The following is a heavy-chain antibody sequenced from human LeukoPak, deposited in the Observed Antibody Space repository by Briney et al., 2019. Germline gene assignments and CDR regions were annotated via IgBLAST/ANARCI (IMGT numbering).Heavy chain of an antibody. D-gene: IGHD1-1*01. V-gene: IGHV3-53*01. J-gene: IGHJ3*02. Sequence: AGGSLRLSCAASGFTFSSYSMNWVRQAPGKGLEWVSLLYSAGSTNYADSVKGRFTISRDDSKNTVYLQMNSLRAEDTAVYYCARWTNFHAFDIWGQGTLVTVSS. CDR3: ARWTNFHAFDI. CDR1: GFTFSSYS. CDR2: LYSAGST.